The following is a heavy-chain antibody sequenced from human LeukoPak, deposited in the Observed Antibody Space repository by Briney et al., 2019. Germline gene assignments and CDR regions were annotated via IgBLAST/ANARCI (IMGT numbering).Heavy chain of an antibody. V-gene: IGHV4-30-2*01. D-gene: IGHD6-6*01. CDR2: IYHSGST. CDR3: ARDGFPEYSIPEDAFDI. CDR1: GGSISSGGYY. J-gene: IGHJ3*02. Sequence: SQTLSLTCTVSGGSISSGGYYWSWIRQPPGKGLEWIGYIYHSGSTYYNPSLKSRVTISVDRSKNQFSLKLSSVTAADTAVYYCARDGFPEYSIPEDAFDIWGQGTMVTVSS.